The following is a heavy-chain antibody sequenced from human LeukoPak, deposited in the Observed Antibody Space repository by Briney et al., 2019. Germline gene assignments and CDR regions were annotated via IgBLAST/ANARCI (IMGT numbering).Heavy chain of an antibody. J-gene: IGHJ5*02. D-gene: IGHD4-17*01. CDR2: IYYSGST. CDR1: GGSISSYY. Sequence: SETLSLTCTVSGGSISSYYWSWIRQPPGEGLEWIGYIYYSGSTNYNPSLKSRVTISVDTSKNQFSLKLSSVTAADTAVYYCARGTYGDYPLSWFDPWGQGTLVTVSS. V-gene: IGHV4-59*01. CDR3: ARGTYGDYPLSWFDP.